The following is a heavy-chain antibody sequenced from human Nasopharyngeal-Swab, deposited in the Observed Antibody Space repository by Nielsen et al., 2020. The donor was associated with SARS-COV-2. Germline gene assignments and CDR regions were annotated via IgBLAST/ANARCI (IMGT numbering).Heavy chain of an antibody. CDR3: ATSIAVAGTKHSYYYYYGMDV. D-gene: IGHD6-19*01. CDR2: FDPEDGET. Sequence: GKGLEWMGGFDPEDGETIYAQKFQGRVTMTEDTSTDTAYMELSSLRSEDTAVYYCATSIAVAGTKHSYYYYYGMDVWGQGTTVTVSS. J-gene: IGHJ6*02. V-gene: IGHV1-24*01.